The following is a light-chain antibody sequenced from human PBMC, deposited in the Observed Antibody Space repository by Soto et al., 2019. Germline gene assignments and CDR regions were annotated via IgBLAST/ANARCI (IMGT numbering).Light chain of an antibody. CDR3: GTWDSSLTAYV. J-gene: IGLJ1*01. CDR2: DNN. V-gene: IGLV1-51*01. Sequence: QAVVTQPPSVSAAPGQKVTISCSGSSSNIGNNYVSWYQQLPGTAPKLLIYDNNKRPSRIPDRFSGSKSGTSATLGITGLQTGDEADYYCGTWDSSLTAYVFGTGTKLTVL. CDR1: SSNIGNNY.